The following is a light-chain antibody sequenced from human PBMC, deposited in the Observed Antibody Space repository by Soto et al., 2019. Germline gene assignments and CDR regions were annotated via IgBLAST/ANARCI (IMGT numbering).Light chain of an antibody. J-gene: IGLJ3*02. CDR1: SSDIGNYDF. CDR3: CSYAGSSTFV. Sequence: QSALTQPASVSGSPGQSITISCTGTSSDIGNYDFVSWYQQVPGTAPKAMIYEVSSRPSGVSNRFSGSKSGNTASLTISGLQAEDEADYYCCSYAGSSTFVFGGGTKVTVL. V-gene: IGLV2-23*02. CDR2: EVS.